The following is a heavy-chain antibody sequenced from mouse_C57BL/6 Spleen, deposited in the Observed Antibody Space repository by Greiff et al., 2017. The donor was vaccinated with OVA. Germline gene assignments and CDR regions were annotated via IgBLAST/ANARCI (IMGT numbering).Heavy chain of an antibody. Sequence: VKLQQSGAELARPGASVKLSCKASGYTFTSYGISWVKQRTGQGLEWIGEIYPRSGNTYYNEKFKGKATLTADKSSSTAYMELRSLTSEDSAVYFCARKGYDYDGFAYWGQGTLVTVSA. CDR3: ARKGYDYDGFAY. CDR2: IYPRSGNT. V-gene: IGHV1-81*01. CDR1: GYTFTSYG. D-gene: IGHD2-4*01. J-gene: IGHJ3*01.